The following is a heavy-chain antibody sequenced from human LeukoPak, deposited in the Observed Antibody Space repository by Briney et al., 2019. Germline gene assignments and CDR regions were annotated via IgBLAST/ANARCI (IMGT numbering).Heavy chain of an antibody. CDR2: ISYDGSNK. CDR1: GFTFSSYG. CDR3: ARGATYYYDSSDY. D-gene: IGHD3-22*01. J-gene: IGHJ4*02. V-gene: IGHV3-30*03. Sequence: PGRSLRLSYAASGFTFSSYGMHWVRQAPGKGLEWVAVISYDGSNKYYADSVKGRLTISRDNSKNTLYLQMNSLRAEDTAVYYCARGATYYYDSSDYWGQGTLVTVSS.